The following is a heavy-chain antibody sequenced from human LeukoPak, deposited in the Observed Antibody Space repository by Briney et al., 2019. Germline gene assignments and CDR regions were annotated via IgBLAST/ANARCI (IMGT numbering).Heavy chain of an antibody. CDR1: GFTFSNYW. CDR2: IKHDGSED. D-gene: IGHD3-9*01. CDR3: ARDHLYYDISGPRFDY. V-gene: IGHV3-7*01. J-gene: IGHJ4*02. Sequence: PGGSLKLSCAASGFTFSNYWMTWVRQAPGKGLEWVANIKHDGSEDYYLDSVKGRFTISRDNAKSSMWLQMNSLRDEDTAVYYCARDHLYYDISGPRFDYWGQGTRVTVSS.